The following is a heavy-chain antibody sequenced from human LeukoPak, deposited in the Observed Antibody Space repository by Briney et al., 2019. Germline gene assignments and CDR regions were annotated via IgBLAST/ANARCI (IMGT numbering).Heavy chain of an antibody. CDR1: GGSISSYY. J-gene: IGHJ4*02. CDR3: ARGISYYDSGGIDY. CDR2: THYSGT. D-gene: IGHD3-22*01. V-gene: IGHV4-59*01. Sequence: ASETLSLTCTVSGGSISSYYWSWIRQPPGKGLEWIGYTHYSGTNYNPSLKSRVTISADTSKNQFSLKLSSVTAADTAVYYCARGISYYDSGGIDYWGQGTLVTVSS.